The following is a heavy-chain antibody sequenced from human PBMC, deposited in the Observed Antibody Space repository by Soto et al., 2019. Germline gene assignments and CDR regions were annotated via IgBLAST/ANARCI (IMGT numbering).Heavy chain of an antibody. D-gene: IGHD3-22*01. J-gene: IGHJ4*02. Sequence: EVQLVESGGGLVQPGGSLRLSCAASGFTFSSYWMSWVRQAPGKGLEWVANIKQDGSEKYYVDSVKGRFTISRDNAKNSLYLQMNSLRAEDTAVYYCARADRYYYDSSGYYFDYWGQGTLVTVSS. CDR2: IKQDGSEK. CDR1: GFTFSSYW. V-gene: IGHV3-7*05. CDR3: ARADRYYYDSSGYYFDY.